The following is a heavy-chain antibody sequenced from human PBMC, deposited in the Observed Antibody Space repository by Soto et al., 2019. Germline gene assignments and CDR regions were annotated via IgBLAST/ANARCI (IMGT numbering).Heavy chain of an antibody. V-gene: IGHV3-33*08. Sequence: PEGSLRLSCAASGFTVSSNYMHWVRQAPGKGLEWVAVIWYDGSNKYYADSVKGRFTISRDNSKNTLYLQMNSLRAEDTAMYYSARDSTDYDFWSGLNWFDPWGQGTLVTSPQ. J-gene: IGHJ5*02. CDR1: GFTVSSNY. CDR2: IWYDGSNK. D-gene: IGHD3-3*01. CDR3: ARDSTDYDFWSGLNWFDP.